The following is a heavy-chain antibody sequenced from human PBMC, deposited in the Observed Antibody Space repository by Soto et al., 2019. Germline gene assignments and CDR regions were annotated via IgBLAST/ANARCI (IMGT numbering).Heavy chain of an antibody. CDR1: GGSISSGGYY. J-gene: IGHJ4*02. CDR3: ARAGYSFGTGYYFDY. D-gene: IGHD5-18*01. Sequence: SETLSLTCTVSGGSISSGGYYWSWIRQHPGKGLEWIGYIYYSGSTYYSPSLKSRVTISVDTSKNQFSLKLSSVTAADTAVYYCARAGYSFGTGYYFDYWGQGTLVNVSS. CDR2: IYYSGST. V-gene: IGHV4-31*03.